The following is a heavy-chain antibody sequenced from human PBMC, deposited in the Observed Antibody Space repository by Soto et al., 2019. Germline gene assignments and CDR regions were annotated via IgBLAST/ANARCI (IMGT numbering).Heavy chain of an antibody. V-gene: IGHV3-53*01. CDR1: GFTVSINY. CDR2: IYSGGST. D-gene: IGHD3-22*01. Sequence: PGGSLLLSCASSGFTVSINYMSWVRQAPGKGLEWVSVIYSGGSTYYADSVKGRFTISRDNSKNTLYLQMNSLRAEDTAVYYCARTPVDYYYDSSGYGPFDYWGQGTMVTVSS. J-gene: IGHJ4*02. CDR3: ARTPVDYYYDSSGYGPFDY.